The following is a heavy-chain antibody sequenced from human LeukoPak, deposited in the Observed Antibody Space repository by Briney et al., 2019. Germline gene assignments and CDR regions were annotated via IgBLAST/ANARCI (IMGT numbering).Heavy chain of an antibody. CDR2: AYYSGST. Sequence: SETLSLTCSVFDGSISNYYWSWIRQPPGKGLEWIGYAYYSGSTTYNPSLESRVTISVDTSKNQFSLKLTAVTAADTAVYYCARNSAVATSRSWFDPWGQGTLVTVSS. V-gene: IGHV4-59*08. D-gene: IGHD6-19*01. CDR3: ARNSAVATSRSWFDP. CDR1: DGSISNYY. J-gene: IGHJ5*02.